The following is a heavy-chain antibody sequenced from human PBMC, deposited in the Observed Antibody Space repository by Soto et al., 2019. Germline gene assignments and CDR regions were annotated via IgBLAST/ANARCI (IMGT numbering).Heavy chain of an antibody. CDR1: GGSIYRSGYY. CDR3: GKVLVGATGHTDSDS. J-gene: IGHJ4*02. D-gene: IGHD2-15*01. V-gene: IGHV4-39*01. Sequence: SETLSLTCTVSGGSIYRSGYYWGWIRQPPGRGLEWIGNIDYNGVTYSNPSLKSRVTISRDTSKNQFSLKLTSVTAADTALYYCGKVLVGATGHTDSDSWGPGTLVTVSA. CDR2: IDYNGVT.